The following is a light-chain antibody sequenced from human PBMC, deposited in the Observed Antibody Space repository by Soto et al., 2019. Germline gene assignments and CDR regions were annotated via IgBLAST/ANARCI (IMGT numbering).Light chain of an antibody. V-gene: IGKV3-20*01. J-gene: IGKJ5*01. CDR1: LGISIN. CDR2: GAS. Sequence: EIVMTQSPATLSVSPGERVTLSCRASLGISINLAWYQQKPGQAPRLLIYGASSRATGIPDRFSGSGSGTDFTLTISRLEPEDFAVYYCQQYGSSPPITFGQGTRLEIK. CDR3: QQYGSSPPIT.